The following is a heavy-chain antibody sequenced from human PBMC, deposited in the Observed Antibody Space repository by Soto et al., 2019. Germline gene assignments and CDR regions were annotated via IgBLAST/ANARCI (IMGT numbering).Heavy chain of an antibody. CDR3: ARGKPPRPTYGDYPIDY. CDR2: IYHSGST. V-gene: IGHV4-30-2*01. Sequence: SETLSLTCTVSGGSISGYYWSWIRQPPGKGLEWIGYIYHSGSTYYNPSLKSRVTISVDRSKNQFSLKLSSVTAADTAVYYCARGKPPRPTYGDYPIDYWGQGTLVTVSS. CDR1: GGSISGYY. D-gene: IGHD4-17*01. J-gene: IGHJ4*02.